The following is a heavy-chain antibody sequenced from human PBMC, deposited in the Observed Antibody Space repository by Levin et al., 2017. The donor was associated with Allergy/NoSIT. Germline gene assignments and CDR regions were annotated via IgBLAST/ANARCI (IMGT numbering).Heavy chain of an antibody. V-gene: IGHV4-59*01. CDR3: ARNKVLGYDILTGYLTLDY. J-gene: IGHJ4*02. D-gene: IGHD3-9*01. CDR1: GGSISSYY. CDR2: IYYSGST. Sequence: SETLSLTCTVSGGSISSYYWSWIRQPPGKGLEWIGYIYYSGSTNYSPSLKSRVTISVDTSKNQFSLKLSSVTAADTAVYYCARNKVLGYDILTGYLTLDYWGQGTLVTVSS.